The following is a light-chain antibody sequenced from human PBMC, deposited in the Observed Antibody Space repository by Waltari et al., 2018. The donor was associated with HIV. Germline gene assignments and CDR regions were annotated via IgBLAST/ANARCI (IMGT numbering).Light chain of an antibody. CDR3: QQYNVYPWT. J-gene: IGKJ1*01. CDR2: RAS. Sequence: DIEMTPSPSTLSASVGATVTITCRTSENIGNWLAWYQMKPGKAPDLLIYRASTLKSGVPSRFSGRGSGTEFALTVRGLQPDDFGTFFCQQYNVYPWTFGQGTRVDLK. CDR1: ENIGNW. V-gene: IGKV1-5*03.